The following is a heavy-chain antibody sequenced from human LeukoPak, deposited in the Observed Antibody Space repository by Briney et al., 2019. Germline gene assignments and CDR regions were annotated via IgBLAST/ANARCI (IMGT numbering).Heavy chain of an antibody. CDR3: ARDLGILTGYYSNWFDP. Sequence: GASVKVSCKASGYTFTGYYMHWVRQAPGQGLEWMGWISPNSGGTNYAQKFQGRVTMTRDTSISTAYMELSRLRSDDTAVYYCARDLGILTGYYSNWFDPWGQGTLVTVSS. D-gene: IGHD3-9*01. J-gene: IGHJ5*02. CDR2: ISPNSGGT. CDR1: GYTFTGYY. V-gene: IGHV1-2*02.